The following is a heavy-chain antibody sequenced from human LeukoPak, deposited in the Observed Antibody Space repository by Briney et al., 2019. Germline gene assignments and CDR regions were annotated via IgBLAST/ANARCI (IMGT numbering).Heavy chain of an antibody. Sequence: PGGSLRLSCATSGFTFSDCDMHWVRQASGKGREWVGRITTKATSYATTYGASLKGRFTISRDDSDNRAYLQMNSLRTEDTAVYYCTTFNRGHHWGQGALVTVSS. V-gene: IGHV3-73*01. CDR1: GFTFSDCD. CDR2: ITTKATSYAT. J-gene: IGHJ5*02. CDR3: TTFNRGHH. D-gene: IGHD3-16*01.